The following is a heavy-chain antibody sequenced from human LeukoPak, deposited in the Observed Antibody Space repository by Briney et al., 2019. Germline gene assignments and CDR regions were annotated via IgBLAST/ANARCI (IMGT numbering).Heavy chain of an antibody. CDR3: AIPAPYYDFWSGYYQYFQH. J-gene: IGHJ1*01. CDR1: GFTFSSYA. V-gene: IGHV3-30-3*01. CDR2: ISYDGSNK. D-gene: IGHD3-3*01. Sequence: PGRSLRLSCAASGFTFSSYAMHWVRQAPGKGLEWVAVISYDGSNKYYADSVKGRFTISRDNSKNTLYLQMNRLRAEDTAVCYGAIPAPYYDFWSGYYQYFQHWGQGTLVSVSS.